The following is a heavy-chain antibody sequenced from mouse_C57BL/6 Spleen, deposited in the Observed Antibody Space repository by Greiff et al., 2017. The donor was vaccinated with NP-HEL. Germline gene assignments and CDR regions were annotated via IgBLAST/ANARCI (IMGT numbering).Heavy chain of an antibody. CDR2: ISSGSSTI. Sequence: EVQLVESGGGLVKPGGSLKLSCAASGFTFSDYGMHWVRQAPEKGLEWVAYISSGSSTIYYAVTVKGRFTITRDNAKNTLFLQMTSLGSEDTALYYCARPYGISSYWYFDGWGTGTTVTVSS. J-gene: IGHJ1*03. D-gene: IGHD1-1*01. CDR1: GFTFSDYG. CDR3: ARPYGISSYWYFDG. V-gene: IGHV5-17*01.